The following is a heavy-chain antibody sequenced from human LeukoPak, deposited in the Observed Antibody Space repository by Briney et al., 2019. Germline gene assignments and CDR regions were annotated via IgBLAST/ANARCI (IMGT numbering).Heavy chain of an antibody. CDR3: ARRQGTTLNFDY. Sequence: ASVKVSCKASGYTFSSYGFSWVRQAPGQGLEWMGWINAYNGNTNYAQNLQGRVTMTTDTSTSTAYMELRSLRSDDTAVYYCARRQGTTLNFDYWGQGTLVTISS. D-gene: IGHD1-1*01. J-gene: IGHJ4*02. CDR1: GYTFSSYG. V-gene: IGHV1-18*01. CDR2: INAYNGNT.